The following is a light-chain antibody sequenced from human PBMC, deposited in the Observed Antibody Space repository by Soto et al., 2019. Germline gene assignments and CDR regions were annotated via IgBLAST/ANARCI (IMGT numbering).Light chain of an antibody. CDR1: HDTSND. CDR3: QHYDTPPFT. CDR2: DAS. J-gene: IGKJ3*01. V-gene: IGKV1-33*01. Sequence: DIQMTQSPSSLSASVGVRVTITCQASHDTSNDLNRYQHKPGKAPNLLIYDASHLETGVPSKFSGDGAETDVTFTTSSLQREDVATVYCQHYDTPPFTFGPGTKVDI.